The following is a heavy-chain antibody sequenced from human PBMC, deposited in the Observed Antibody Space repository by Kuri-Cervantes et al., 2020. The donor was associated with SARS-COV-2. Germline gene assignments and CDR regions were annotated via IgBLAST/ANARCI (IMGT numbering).Heavy chain of an antibody. CDR1: GYTFSDYY. Sequence: ASVKVSCKASGYTFSDYYVYWVRQASGQGLEWMGWINPNSGGTNYAQKFQGWVTMTRDTSSTGYMELSRLRSDDTAVYYCARGMVRGLIQSYYYGMDVWGQGTTVTVSS. CDR3: ARGMVRGLIQSYYYGMDV. CDR2: INPNSGGT. D-gene: IGHD3-10*01. J-gene: IGHJ6*02. V-gene: IGHV1-2*04.